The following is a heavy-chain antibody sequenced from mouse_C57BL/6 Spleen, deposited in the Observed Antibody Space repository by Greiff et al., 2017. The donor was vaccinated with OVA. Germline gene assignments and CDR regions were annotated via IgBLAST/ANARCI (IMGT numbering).Heavy chain of an antibody. CDR3: TRPDYYGSSYGAWFAY. Sequence: VQLQRSGTVLARPGASVKMSCKTSGYTFTSYWMHWVKQRPGQGLEWIGAIYPGNSDTSYNQKFKGKAKLTAVTSASTAYMELSSLTNEDSAVYYCTRPDYYGSSYGAWFAYWGQGTLVTVSA. V-gene: IGHV1-5*01. J-gene: IGHJ3*01. CDR2: IYPGNSDT. D-gene: IGHD1-1*01. CDR1: GYTFTSYW.